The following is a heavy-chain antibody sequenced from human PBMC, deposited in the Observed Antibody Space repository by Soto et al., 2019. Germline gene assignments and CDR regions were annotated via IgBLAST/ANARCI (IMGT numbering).Heavy chain of an antibody. D-gene: IGHD3-9*01. V-gene: IGHV4-31*03. CDR2: IYYSGNT. Sequence: SETLSLTCTVSGGSIGSGGYYWSWIRQQPGKGLEWIGYIYYSGNTNYNPSLKSRVSISLDTSKNQFSLKLSSVTAADTAVYYCARDGGRYFDWLLGNWFDPWGQGTLVTVSS. CDR1: GGSIGSGGYY. J-gene: IGHJ5*02. CDR3: ARDGGRYFDWLLGNWFDP.